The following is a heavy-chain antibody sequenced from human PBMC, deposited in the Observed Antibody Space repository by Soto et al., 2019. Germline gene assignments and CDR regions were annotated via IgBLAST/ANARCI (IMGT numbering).Heavy chain of an antibody. CDR2: IFYTGTT. CDR3: ARIVVVAPVANV. D-gene: IGHD2-2*01. V-gene: IGHV4-39*02. Sequence: QLQLQGSGPGLVKPSETLSLTCSVSGGSINYNSYHWGWIRQPPGQGLGWIGSIFYTGTTFYNPSLESRVTMSVDTSKNSFSLHLTSVTAADTAVYFCARIVVVAPVANVWGQGTLVTVSS. CDR1: GGSINYNSYH. J-gene: IGHJ4*02.